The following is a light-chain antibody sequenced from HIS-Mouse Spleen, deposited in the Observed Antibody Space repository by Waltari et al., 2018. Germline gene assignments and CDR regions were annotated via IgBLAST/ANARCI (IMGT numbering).Light chain of an antibody. CDR1: AWPKKY. CDR2: EDS. V-gene: IGLV3-10*01. Sequence: SYDLTQPPPVSVSPGQTARITCAGDAWPKKYANWYQQKSGQAPVLVIYEDSKRPSGIPERFSGSSSGTMATLTISGAQVEDEADYYCYSTDSSGNHRVFGGGTKLTVL. CDR3: YSTDSSGNHRV. J-gene: IGLJ2*01.